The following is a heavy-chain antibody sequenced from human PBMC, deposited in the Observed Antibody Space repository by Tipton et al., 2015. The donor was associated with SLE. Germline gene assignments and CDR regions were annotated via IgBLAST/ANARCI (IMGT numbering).Heavy chain of an antibody. CDR2: IYTSGST. J-gene: IGHJ6*03. V-gene: IGHV4-61*09. CDR3: ARDRRYYMDV. Sequence: TLSLTCTVSGGSISSGSYYWSWIRQPPGKGLEWIGYIYTSGSTNYNPSLKSRVTISVDTSKNQFSLKLSSVTAADTAVYYCARDRRYYMDVWGKGTTVTVSS. CDR1: GGSISSGSYY.